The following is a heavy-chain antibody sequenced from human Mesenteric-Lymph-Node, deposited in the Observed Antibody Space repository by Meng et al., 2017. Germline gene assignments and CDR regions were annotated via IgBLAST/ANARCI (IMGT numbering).Heavy chain of an antibody. CDR2: IYHSGST. V-gene: IGHV4-4*02. Sequence: QVQVQESGPGQVKPSETLSLTFAVSGGSISSINWWTWVRPPPGKGLEWIGEIYHSGSTNSTPYLKRRVTISVDKSKNQFSLKLSSVTAADTAVYYCARVAAAGNEWFDPWGQGTLVTVSS. CDR3: ARVAAAGNEWFDP. J-gene: IGHJ5*02. D-gene: IGHD6-13*01. CDR1: GGSISSINW.